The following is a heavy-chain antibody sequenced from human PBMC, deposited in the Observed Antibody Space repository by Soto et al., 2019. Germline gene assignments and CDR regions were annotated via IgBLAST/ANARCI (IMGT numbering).Heavy chain of an antibody. Sequence: QVQLVESGGGVVQPGRSLRLSCAASGFTFSSYGMHWVRQAPGKGLEWVAVISYDGSNKYYADSVKGRFTIPRDNSKNTLYLQMNSLRAEDTAVYYCAKGWFGEPTLLDYWGQGTLVTVSS. CDR3: AKGWFGEPTLLDY. CDR1: GFTFSSYG. CDR2: ISYDGSNK. J-gene: IGHJ4*02. V-gene: IGHV3-30*18. D-gene: IGHD3-10*01.